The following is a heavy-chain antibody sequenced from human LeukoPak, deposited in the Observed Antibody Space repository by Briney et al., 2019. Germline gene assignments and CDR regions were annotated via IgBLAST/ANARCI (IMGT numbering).Heavy chain of an antibody. D-gene: IGHD5-24*01. CDR1: GYTFTSYA. Sequence: ASVKVSCKASGYTFTSYAISWVRQAPGQGLEWMGRIIPIFGTANYAQKFQGRVTITTDESTSTAYMELSSLRSEDTAVYYCARVGDGYNYYFDYWGQGTLVTVSS. CDR2: IIPIFGTA. J-gene: IGHJ4*02. CDR3: ARVGDGYNYYFDY. V-gene: IGHV1-69*05.